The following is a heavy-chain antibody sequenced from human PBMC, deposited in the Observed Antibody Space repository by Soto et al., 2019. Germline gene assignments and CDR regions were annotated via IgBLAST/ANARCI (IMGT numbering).Heavy chain of an antibody. CDR2: MNPNSGNT. D-gene: IGHD6-19*01. Sequence: QVQLVQSGAEVKKPGASVKVSCKASGYTFTSYDINWVRQATGQGLEWMGWMNPNSGNTGYAQKFQGRVTMTRNTSISTAYMELSSLRSAHTAVYYCARSVEWLASFDYWGQGPLVPVSS. CDR1: GYTFTSYD. J-gene: IGHJ4*02. CDR3: ARSVEWLASFDY. V-gene: IGHV1-8*01.